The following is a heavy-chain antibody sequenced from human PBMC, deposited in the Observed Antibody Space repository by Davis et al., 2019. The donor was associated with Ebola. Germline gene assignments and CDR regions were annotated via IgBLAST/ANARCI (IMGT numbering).Heavy chain of an antibody. CDR1: GYTFTSYG. J-gene: IGHJ6*02. Sequence: SVKVSCKASGYTFTSYGISWVRQAPGQGLEWMGGIIPIFGTANYAQKFQGRVTITADESTSTAYMELSSLRSEDTAVYYCARAAVYCSSTSCSRDHYYYGMDVWGQGTTVTVSS. V-gene: IGHV1-69*13. CDR3: ARAAVYCSSTSCSRDHYYYGMDV. CDR2: IIPIFGTA. D-gene: IGHD2-2*01.